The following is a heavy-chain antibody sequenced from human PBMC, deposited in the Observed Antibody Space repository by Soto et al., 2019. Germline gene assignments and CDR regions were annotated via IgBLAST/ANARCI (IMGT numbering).Heavy chain of an antibody. CDR3: ARDRKPGLRDDGRGYYYGMDV. J-gene: IGHJ6*02. CDR2: IYYSGST. D-gene: IGHD1-1*01. Sequence: QVQLQESGPGLVKPSQTLSLTCTVSGGSISSGGYYWSWIRQHPGKGLEWIGYIYYSGSTYYNPSLKSRVTISVDTSKSQFSLKLSSVTAADTAVYYCARDRKPGLRDDGRGYYYGMDVWGQGTTVTVSS. CDR1: GGSISSGGYY. V-gene: IGHV4-31*03.